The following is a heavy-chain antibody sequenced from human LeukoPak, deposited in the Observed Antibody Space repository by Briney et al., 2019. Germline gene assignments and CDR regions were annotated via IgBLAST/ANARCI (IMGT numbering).Heavy chain of an antibody. CDR1: GFTLSTYD. CDR2: ISGDRNTI. CDR3: VRRFDC. V-gene: IGHV3-48*01. Sequence: GGSLRLSCAASGFTLSTYDMNWVRQAPGKGLEWVSYISGDRNTIYYANSVKGRFTLSRDNGKNSLYLQMDSLRVEDTAIYYCVRRFDCWGQGTLVTVSS. J-gene: IGHJ4*02.